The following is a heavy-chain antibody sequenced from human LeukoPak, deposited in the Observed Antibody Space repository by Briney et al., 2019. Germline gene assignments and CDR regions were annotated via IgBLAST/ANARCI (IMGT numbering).Heavy chain of an antibody. CDR2: IIPILGIA. D-gene: IGHD3-22*01. CDR1: GGTFSSYA. CDR3: ARDRRHDSSGYYST. V-gene: IGHV1-69*04. J-gene: IGHJ5*02. Sequence: EASVKVSCKASGGTFSSYAISWVRQAPGQGLEWMGRIIPILGIANYAQKFQGRVTITADKSTSTAYMELSSLRSEDTAVYYCARDRRHDSSGYYSTWGQGTLVTVSS.